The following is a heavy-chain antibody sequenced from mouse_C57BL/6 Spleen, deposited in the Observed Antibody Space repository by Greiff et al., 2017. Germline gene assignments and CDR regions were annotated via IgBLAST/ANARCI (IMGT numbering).Heavy chain of an antibody. J-gene: IGHJ2*01. V-gene: IGHV1-52*01. CDR1: GYTFTSYW. Sequence: QVQLQQPGAELVRPGSSVKLSCTASGYTFTSYWMHWVKQRPIQGLEWIGNIDPSDSETHYNQKFKDKATLTVDKSSSTAYMQLSSLTSEDSAVYYCARKDYYGSSYHFDYWGQGTTLTVST. D-gene: IGHD1-1*01. CDR3: ARKDYYGSSYHFDY. CDR2: IDPSDSET.